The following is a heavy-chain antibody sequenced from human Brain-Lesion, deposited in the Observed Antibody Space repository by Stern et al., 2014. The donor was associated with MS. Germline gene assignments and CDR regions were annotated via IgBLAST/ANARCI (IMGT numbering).Heavy chain of an antibody. CDR2: IFNSGRT. J-gene: IGHJ6*02. D-gene: IGHD2-2*01. CDR3: ARGRVVPGFQYYATDV. Sequence: VQLVESGPGLVKPSQTLSLSCTVSGGSISSGGYYWSWIRQPAGKGLEWIGRIFNSGRTSYNHSLQSRVTLSIETSQKPVSLRLNSMTAADTAVYYCARGRVVPGFQYYATDVWGQGTTVIVSS. V-gene: IGHV4-61*02. CDR1: GGSISSGGYY.